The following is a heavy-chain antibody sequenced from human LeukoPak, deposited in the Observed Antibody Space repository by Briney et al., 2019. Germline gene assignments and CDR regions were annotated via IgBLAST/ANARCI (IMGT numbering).Heavy chain of an antibody. CDR1: GFTFSSYW. CDR3: AKDPASAGTAEYFQH. CDR2: ISGSGAGT. J-gene: IGHJ1*01. D-gene: IGHD6-13*01. V-gene: IGHV3-23*01. Sequence: GGSLRLSCAASGFTFSSYWMHWVRQAPGKGLEWVSAISGSGAGTYYADSVKGRFTISRDNSKNTLYLQMNSLRADDAAVYYCAKDPASAGTAEYFQHWGQGTQVTVSS.